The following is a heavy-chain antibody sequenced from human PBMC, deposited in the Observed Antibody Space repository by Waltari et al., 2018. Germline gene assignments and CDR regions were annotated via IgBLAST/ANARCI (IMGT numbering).Heavy chain of an antibody. V-gene: IGHV3-21*01. Sequence: EVQLMESGGGLVKPGGSMRLSGDASGFPFRTYNMNWVRQAPGKGLEWVSSVSSNGAYRHYGDSVKGRFTISRDNAKTSLYLQMNGLRDEDTAVYYCARGGWGFYLDLWGQGALVTVSS. J-gene: IGHJ5*02. CDR2: VSSNGAYR. CDR1: GFPFRTYN. CDR3: ARGGWGFYLDL. D-gene: IGHD7-27*01.